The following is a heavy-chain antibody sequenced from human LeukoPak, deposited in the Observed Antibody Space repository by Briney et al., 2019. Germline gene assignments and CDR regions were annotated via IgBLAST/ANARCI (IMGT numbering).Heavy chain of an antibody. CDR2: IDPRDSYT. CDR3: ARRKLRGGFDP. D-gene: IGHD3-10*01. V-gene: IGHV5-10-1*01. Sequence: GESLRISCMGSGYTFTTYWIVWVRQMPGKGLEWMGSIDPRDSYTDYSPPFQGHVTISADKSINTAYLQWSSLQASDTAMYYCARRKLRGGFDPWGQGTLVIVSS. J-gene: IGHJ5*01. CDR1: GYTFTTYW.